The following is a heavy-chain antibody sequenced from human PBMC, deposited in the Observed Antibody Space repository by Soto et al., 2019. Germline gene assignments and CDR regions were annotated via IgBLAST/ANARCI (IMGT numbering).Heavy chain of an antibody. CDR3: AQRGGKKWLSDAFDI. Sequence: QVQLVQSGAEVKKPGSSVKVSCKASGGTFSSYTISWVRQAPGQGLEWMGRIIPILGIANYAQKFQGRVTITADKSTSTAYMELSSLRSEDTAVYYCAQRGGKKWLSDAFDIWGQGTMVTVSS. CDR2: IIPILGIA. CDR1: GGTFSSYT. J-gene: IGHJ3*02. D-gene: IGHD6-19*01. V-gene: IGHV1-69*02.